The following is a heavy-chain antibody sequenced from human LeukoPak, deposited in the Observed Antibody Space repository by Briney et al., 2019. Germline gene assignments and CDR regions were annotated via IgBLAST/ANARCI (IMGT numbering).Heavy chain of an antibody. CDR3: ARGPRQVGSSSWYWFDP. J-gene: IGHJ5*02. D-gene: IGHD6-13*01. CDR1: GYTFTSYG. V-gene: IGHV1-18*01. CDR2: ISAYNGNT. Sequence: VASVKVSCKASGYTFTSYGISWVRQAPGQGLEWMGWISAYNGNTNYAQKLQGRVTMTTDTSTSTAYMELRSLISDDTAVYYCARGPRQVGSSSWYWFDPWGQGTLVTVSS.